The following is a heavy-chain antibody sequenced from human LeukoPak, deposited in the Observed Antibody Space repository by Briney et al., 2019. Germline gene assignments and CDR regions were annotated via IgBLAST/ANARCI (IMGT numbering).Heavy chain of an antibody. J-gene: IGHJ6*03. D-gene: IGHD1-14*01. Sequence: PSETLSLTCTVSDGSISSGAYSWNWIRQPPGRGLEWVGYIYHGGSPYYNPSLKSRVTISLSSVTAADTAVYYCARGEPSTLLNNDYYFMDVWGKGTTVIVSS. CDR2: IYHGGSP. V-gene: IGHV4-30-2*01. CDR1: DGSISSGAYS. CDR3: ARGEPSTLLNNDYYFMDV.